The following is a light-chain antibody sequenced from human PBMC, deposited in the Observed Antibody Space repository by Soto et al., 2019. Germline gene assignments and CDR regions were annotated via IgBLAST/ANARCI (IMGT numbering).Light chain of an antibody. V-gene: IGKV1-39*01. CDR3: QQSDKILT. CDR1: DNIGSN. J-gene: IGKJ4*01. Sequence: DIQLTQSPASLSASVGDRVTITCRASDNIGSNLNWYQHQTGTAPTLLIYAASSLQGGVPSRFSGSGYGTQFTLTISGLQTEDFATYYCQQSDKILTFGGGTKV. CDR2: AAS.